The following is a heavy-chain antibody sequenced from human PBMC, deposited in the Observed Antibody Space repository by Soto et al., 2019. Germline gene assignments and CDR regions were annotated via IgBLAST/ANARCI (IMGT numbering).Heavy chain of an antibody. Sequence: SETLSLTCAVYGGFLSESYWTWIRQPPGKGLEWIGEINHVGGTNYNPSLKSRVTMSVDTYQNQFSLRLISVTAADTAMYFCVRIRYQLPSSVLWLHPWGPGHPVT. J-gene: IGHJ5*02. D-gene: IGHD3-16*01. V-gene: IGHV4-34*01. CDR2: INHVGGT. CDR1: GGFLSESY. CDR3: VRIRYQLPSSVLWLHP.